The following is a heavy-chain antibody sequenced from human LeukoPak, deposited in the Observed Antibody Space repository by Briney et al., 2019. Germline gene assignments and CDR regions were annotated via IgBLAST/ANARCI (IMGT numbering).Heavy chain of an antibody. V-gene: IGHV3-23*01. J-gene: IGHJ6*02. CDR2: ISSSGGNT. D-gene: IGHD2-15*01. CDR1: GFTFSNYA. Sequence: QPGGSLRLSCAASGFTFSNYAMSWVRQAPGKGLEWVSAISSSGGNTYYAADSVKGRFTISRDNSKNTLYLQMNSLRAEDTAVYYCAKNSYYYYYYGMDVWGQGTTVTVSS. CDR3: AKNSYYYYYYGMDV.